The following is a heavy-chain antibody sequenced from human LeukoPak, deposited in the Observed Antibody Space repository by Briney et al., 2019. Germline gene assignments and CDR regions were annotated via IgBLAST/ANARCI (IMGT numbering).Heavy chain of an antibody. J-gene: IGHJ4*02. CDR3: ARPRHWSPERVDSFDY. D-gene: IGHD1-1*01. CDR1: GYSISSGYY. Sequence: SETLSLTCAVSGYSISSGYYWGWIRQPPGKGLEWIGSIYHSGSTYYNPSLKSRVTISVDTSKNQFSLKLSSVTAADTAVYYWARPRHWSPERVDSFDYWGQGTLVNVSS. CDR2: IYHSGST. V-gene: IGHV4-38-2*01.